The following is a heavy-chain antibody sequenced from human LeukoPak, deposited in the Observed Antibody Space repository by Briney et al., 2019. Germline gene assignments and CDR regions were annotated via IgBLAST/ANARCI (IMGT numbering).Heavy chain of an antibody. D-gene: IGHD3-10*01. CDR3: AREDYYGSGSHPFDY. V-gene: IGHV1-69*05. CDR2: IIPIFGTA. Sequence: SVKVSCKASGGTFSSYAISWVRQAPGQGLEWMGRIIPIFGTANYAQKFQGRVTITTDESTSTAYMELSSLRSVDTAVYYCAREDYYGSGSHPFDYWGQGTLVTVSS. CDR1: GGTFSSYA. J-gene: IGHJ4*02.